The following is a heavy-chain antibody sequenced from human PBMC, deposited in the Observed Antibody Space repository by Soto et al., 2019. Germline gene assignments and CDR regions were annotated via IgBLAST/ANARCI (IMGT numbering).Heavy chain of an antibody. D-gene: IGHD1-1*01. CDR2: ISAHNGNT. Sequence: QVHLVQSGAEVKKPGASVKVSCQGSGYAFTTYGITWVRQAPGQGLEWMGWISAHNGNTNYAQKLQGRVTVSRDRSTSTAYMELRSLRYDDTGVYYCARGRYGDYWGQGALVTVSS. CDR1: GYAFTTYG. V-gene: IGHV1-18*01. CDR3: ARGRYGDY. J-gene: IGHJ4*02.